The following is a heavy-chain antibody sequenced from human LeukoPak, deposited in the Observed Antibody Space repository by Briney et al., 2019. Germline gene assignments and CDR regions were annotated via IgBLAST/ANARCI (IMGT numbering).Heavy chain of an antibody. CDR1: GFTVSSNY. CDR3: ARDRSKIEYCGGDCGMDV. J-gene: IGHJ6*02. Sequence: GGSLRLSCVASGFTVSSNYMSWVRQAPGKGLEWVSLIYRGGKTDYADSVKGRFTISRDNSENTVYLQMNSLRSEDSAVYYCARDRSKIEYCGGDCGMDVWGQGTTVTVSS. V-gene: IGHV3-53*01. CDR2: IYRGGKT. D-gene: IGHD2-21*01.